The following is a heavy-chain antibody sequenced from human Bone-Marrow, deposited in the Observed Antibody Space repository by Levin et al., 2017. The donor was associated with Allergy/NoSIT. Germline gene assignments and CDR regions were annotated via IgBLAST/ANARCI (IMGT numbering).Heavy chain of an antibody. V-gene: IGHV3-53*01. CDR1: GFGIDSNY. J-gene: IGHJ5*02. CDR3: LRSWTGDH. CDR2: MYPNRRT. D-gene: IGHD3/OR15-3a*01. Sequence: TGGSLRLSCAASGFGIDSNYMTWVRQAPGKGLEWVSTMYPNRRTYYADSVKGRFTVSRDTSRNTLYLQMNNLKAEDTAVYSCLRSWTGDHWGQGTLVTVSS.